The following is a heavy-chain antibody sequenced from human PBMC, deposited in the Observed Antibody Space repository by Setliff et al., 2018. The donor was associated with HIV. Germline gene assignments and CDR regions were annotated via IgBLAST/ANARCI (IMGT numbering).Heavy chain of an antibody. D-gene: IGHD5-18*01. CDR1: GGSISSGGYY. Sequence: SETLSLTCTVSGGSISSGGYYWSWIRQHPGKGLEWIGYIYYSGSTYYNPSLKSRVTISVDTSKNQFSLKVTSVTAADTAVYYCAREIQFSATTYYYYYMDDWGRGTTVTVSS. J-gene: IGHJ6*03. CDR3: AREIQFSATTYYYYYMDD. CDR2: IYYSGST. V-gene: IGHV4-31*03.